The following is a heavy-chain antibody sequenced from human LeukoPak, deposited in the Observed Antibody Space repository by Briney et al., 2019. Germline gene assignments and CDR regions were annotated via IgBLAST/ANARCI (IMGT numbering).Heavy chain of an antibody. D-gene: IGHD3-10*01. J-gene: IGHJ6*03. V-gene: IGHV3-21*01. CDR1: GFTFSAYS. CDR2: ITSGDFV. CDR3: ARGGFNMVRGVIIPSNSYYYYMDI. Sequence: GGSLRLSCAVSGFTFSAYSMNWVRQAPGKGLEWVSSITSGDFVYFADSLKGRFTISRDNAKSSLYLQMNSLRAEDTAVYYCARGGFNMVRGVIIPSNSYYYYMDIWSKGTTVTVSS.